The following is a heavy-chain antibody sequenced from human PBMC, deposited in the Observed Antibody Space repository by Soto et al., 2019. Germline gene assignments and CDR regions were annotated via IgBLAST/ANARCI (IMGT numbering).Heavy chain of an antibody. CDR3: AREGRIWFGELLRHLYYYYGMDV. CDR1: GYTFTSYG. V-gene: IGHV1-18*01. D-gene: IGHD3-10*01. CDR2: ISAYNGNT. J-gene: IGHJ6*02. Sequence: QVQLVQSGAEVKKPGASVKVSCKASGYTFTSYGISWVRQAPGQGLEWMGWISAYNGNTNYAQKLQGRVTMTTDTTTGTAYIELRSLRADDPAVYYCAREGRIWFGELLRHLYYYYGMDVWGQGTTVTVSS.